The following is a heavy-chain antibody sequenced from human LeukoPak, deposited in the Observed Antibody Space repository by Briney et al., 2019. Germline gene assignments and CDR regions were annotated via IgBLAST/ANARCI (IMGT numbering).Heavy chain of an antibody. CDR2: INWNGGSI. CDR1: GFRFDDYG. J-gene: IGHJ6*04. V-gene: IGHV3-20*04. CDR3: VRLSVLLWFGPMDV. D-gene: IGHD3-10*01. Sequence: PGGSLRLSCAASGFRFDDYGMSWVRQVPGKGLEWVSGINWNGGSIGYVDSVKGRLTISRDNAKKSLYLQMNSLRAEDTALYYCVRLSVLLWFGPMDVWGKGTTVTVSS.